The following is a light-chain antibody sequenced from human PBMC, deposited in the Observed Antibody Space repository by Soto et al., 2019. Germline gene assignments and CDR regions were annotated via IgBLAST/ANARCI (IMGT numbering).Light chain of an antibody. J-gene: IGKJ1*01. CDR1: QTINTY. CDR2: AAS. Sequence: DIQMTQSPSSLSASVGDRVTISCRASQTINTYVNWYLQKPGKAPKLLIYAASSLHSGVPSRFSGSGSGTYFPLTISSLQHEDVATYYCQQSISPPRTFGQGTKVEIK. CDR3: QQSISPPRT. V-gene: IGKV1-39*01.